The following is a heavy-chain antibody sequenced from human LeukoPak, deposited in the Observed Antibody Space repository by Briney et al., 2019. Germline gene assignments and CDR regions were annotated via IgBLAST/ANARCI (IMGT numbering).Heavy chain of an antibody. V-gene: IGHV3-11*03. CDR1: GFTFSDYY. CDR2: ISSSSSYT. CDR3: ARRSGSLSYYFDY. J-gene: IGHJ4*02. Sequence: GGSLRLSCTASGFTFSDYYMSWIRQAPGKGLEWVSYISSSSSYTKYADSVKGRFTISRDNAKNSLYLQMNSLRAEDTAVYYCARRSGSLSYYFDYWGQGTLVTVSS. D-gene: IGHD1-26*01.